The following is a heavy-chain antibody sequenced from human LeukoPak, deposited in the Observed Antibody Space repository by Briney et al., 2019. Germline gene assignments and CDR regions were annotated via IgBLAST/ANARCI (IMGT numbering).Heavy chain of an antibody. Sequence: ASVKVSCKAVGYTFSDYYMHWVRQAPGQGLEWMGRINPNSGGTNYAQKFQGRVTMTRDTSISTAYMELSRLRSDDTAVYYCAKGGLRVDYWGQGTLVTVSS. CDR2: INPNSGGT. J-gene: IGHJ4*02. CDR1: GYTFSDYY. D-gene: IGHD5-12*01. V-gene: IGHV1-2*06. CDR3: AKGGLRVDY.